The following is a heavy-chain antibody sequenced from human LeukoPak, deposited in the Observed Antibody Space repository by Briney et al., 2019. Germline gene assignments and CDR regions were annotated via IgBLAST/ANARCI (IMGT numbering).Heavy chain of an antibody. J-gene: IGHJ6*02. Sequence: AGGSLRLSCAASGFTFSSYWMSWVRQAPGKGLEWVANIKQDGSEKYYVDSVKGRFTISRDNAKNSLYLQMNSLRAEDTAVYYCARDWSFTEYYYDSSGYYDYYGMDVRGQGTTVTVSS. CDR3: ARDWSFTEYYYDSSGYYDYYGMDV. CDR1: GFTFSSYW. D-gene: IGHD3-22*01. V-gene: IGHV3-7*01. CDR2: IKQDGSEK.